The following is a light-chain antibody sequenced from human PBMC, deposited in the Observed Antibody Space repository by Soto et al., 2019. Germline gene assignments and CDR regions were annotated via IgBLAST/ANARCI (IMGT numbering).Light chain of an antibody. Sequence: QSVLTQPPSASGTPGQRVTISCSGSSSNIGAGYDVQWYRQFPGTAPKLLIYANSVRPSGVPDRFSGSKSGTSASLAITGLQAEDEADYYCQSYDSSLIVSKVFGTGTKLTVL. CDR1: SSNIGAGYD. J-gene: IGLJ1*01. CDR2: ANS. CDR3: QSYDSSLIVSKV. V-gene: IGLV1-40*01.